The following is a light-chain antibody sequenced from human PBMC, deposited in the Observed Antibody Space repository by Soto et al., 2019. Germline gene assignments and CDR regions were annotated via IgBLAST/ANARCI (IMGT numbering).Light chain of an antibody. CDR2: GAS. J-gene: IGKJ4*01. Sequence: EIVLTQSPGTLSLSPGERATLSCRASQSVSKNYLAWYQQKPGQAPRLLINGASSRATGIPDRFSGSGSGTDFTLTISRLEPEDFAVYYCQQYGSSPPTCGGGTKVAIK. CDR3: QQYGSSPPT. CDR1: QSVSKNY. V-gene: IGKV3-20*01.